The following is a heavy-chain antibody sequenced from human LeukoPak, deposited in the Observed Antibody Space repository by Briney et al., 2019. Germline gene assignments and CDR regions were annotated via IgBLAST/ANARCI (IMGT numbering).Heavy chain of an antibody. D-gene: IGHD3-10*01. J-gene: IGHJ4*02. V-gene: IGHV3-30*04. CDR2: ISYDGSNK. CDR1: GFTFSSYA. Sequence: GRSLRLSCAASGFTFSSYAMHWVRQAPGKGLEGVAVISYDGSNKYYADSVKGRFTISRDNSKNTLYLQMNSLRAEDTAVYYCAKDHGSLGSQLNWGQGTLVIVSS. CDR3: AKDHGSLGSQLN.